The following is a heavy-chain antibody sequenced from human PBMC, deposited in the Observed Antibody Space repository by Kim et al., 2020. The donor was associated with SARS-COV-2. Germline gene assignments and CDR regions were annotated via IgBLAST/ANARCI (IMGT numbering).Heavy chain of an antibody. V-gene: IGHV5-51*01. CDR2: IYPGDSDT. CDR3: ARLERDYYGSEGSYYFDY. CDR1: GYSFTSYW. J-gene: IGHJ4*02. D-gene: IGHD3-10*01. Sequence: GESLNISCKGSGYSFTSYWIGWVRQMPGKGLEWMGIIYPGDSDTRYSPSFQGQVTISADKSISTAYLQWSSLKASDTAMYYCARLERDYYGSEGSYYFDYWGQGTLVTVSS.